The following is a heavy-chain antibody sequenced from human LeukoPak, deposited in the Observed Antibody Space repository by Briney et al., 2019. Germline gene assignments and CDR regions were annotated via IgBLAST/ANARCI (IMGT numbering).Heavy chain of an antibody. CDR1: RGSISSGSYY. V-gene: IGHV4-61*02. J-gene: IGHJ6*03. CDR3: ARGSSMDV. CDR2: IYASGST. Sequence: TLSLTCTVSRGSISSGSYYWSWIRQPAGKGLEWIGRIYASGSTNYNPSLKSRVTISEDTSNNQFSLKVNSVTAADTAVYYCARGSSMDVWGKGTTVTVSS. D-gene: IGHD2-15*01.